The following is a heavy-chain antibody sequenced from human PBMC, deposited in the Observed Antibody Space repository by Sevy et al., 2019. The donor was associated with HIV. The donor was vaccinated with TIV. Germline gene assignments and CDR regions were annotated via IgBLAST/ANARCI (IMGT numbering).Heavy chain of an antibody. CDR2: TSYNEGGE. CDR1: GFTFSNYG. CDR3: VKDTGSSGYDHYGLDV. V-gene: IGHV3-30*18. Sequence: GESLKISCVASGFTFSNYGTHWVRQAPGKGLEWVAITSYNEGGENYADSVKGRFTISRDNSKNTLYLQMYRLTTEDTGVYYCVKDTGSSGYDHYGLDVWGQGTTVTVS. J-gene: IGHJ6*02. D-gene: IGHD6-19*01.